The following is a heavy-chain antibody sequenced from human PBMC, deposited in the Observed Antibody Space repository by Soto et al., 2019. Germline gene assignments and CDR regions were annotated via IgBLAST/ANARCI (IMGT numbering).Heavy chain of an antibody. J-gene: IGHJ4*02. CDR3: AKNQERELPRVIDF. CDR1: VLTFINYA. CDR2: MSGSSSTT. V-gene: IGHV3-23*01. Sequence: RSRRLSCPTSVLTFINYAMSWVRQAPGGGLEWVSSMSGSSSTTYYADSVRGRFTISRDRSKNTLYLQMSSLRAEDTALYYCAKNQERELPRVIDFWGQGTLVTVSS. D-gene: IGHD1-7*01.